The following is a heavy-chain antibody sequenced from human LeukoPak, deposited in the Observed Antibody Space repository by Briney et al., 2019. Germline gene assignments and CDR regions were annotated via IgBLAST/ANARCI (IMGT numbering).Heavy chain of an antibody. CDR2: ISGSGGST. CDR1: GFTFSSYA. D-gene: IGHD3-9*01. J-gene: IGHJ4*02. CDR3: AKVPSAHYDILTGYLDY. Sequence: GSLRLSCAASGFTFSSYAMSWVRQAPGKGLEWVSAISGSGGSTYYADSVKGRFTISRDNSKNTLYLQMNSLRAEDTAVYYCAKVPSAHYDILTGYLDYWGQGTLVTVSS. V-gene: IGHV3-23*01.